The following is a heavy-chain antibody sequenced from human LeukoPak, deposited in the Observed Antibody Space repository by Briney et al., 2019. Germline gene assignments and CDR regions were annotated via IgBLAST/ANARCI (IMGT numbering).Heavy chain of an antibody. D-gene: IGHD3-10*01. CDR1: GFTVSSNY. V-gene: IGHV4-34*01. J-gene: IGHJ3*02. CDR3: ARHRNYYGSGIYYNVGAFDI. Sequence: SLRLSCAASGFTVSSNYMSWVRQPPGKGLEWIGEINHSGSTNYNPSLKSRVTISVDTSKNQFSLKLSSVTAADTAVYYCARHRNYYGSGIYYNVGAFDIWGQGTMVTVSS. CDR2: INHSGST.